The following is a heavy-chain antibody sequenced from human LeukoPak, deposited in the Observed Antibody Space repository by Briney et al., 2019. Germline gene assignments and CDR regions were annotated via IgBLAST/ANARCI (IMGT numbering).Heavy chain of an antibody. J-gene: IGHJ6*02. Sequence: GGSLRLSCAASGFTFSTYSMNWVRQAPGKGLEWVSSISSSSSYIYYADSVKGRFTISRDNAKNSLYLQMNSLRAEDTAVYYCARDRRYYYNSSGYYSGVDYYYYGKDVWGQGTTVTVSS. D-gene: IGHD3-22*01. V-gene: IGHV3-21*01. CDR1: GFTFSTYS. CDR2: ISSSSSYI. CDR3: ARDRRYYYNSSGYYSGVDYYYYGKDV.